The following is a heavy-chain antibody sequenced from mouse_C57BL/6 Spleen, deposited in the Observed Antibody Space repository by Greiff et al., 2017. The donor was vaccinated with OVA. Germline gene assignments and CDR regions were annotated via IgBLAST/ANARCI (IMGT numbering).Heavy chain of an antibody. D-gene: IGHD1-1*01. CDR2: IWTGGGT. CDR1: GFSLTSYA. J-gene: IGHJ1*03. V-gene: IGHV2-9-1*01. Sequence: QVQLQQSGPGLVAPSQSLSITCNVSGFSLTSYAISWVRQPPGQGLEWLGVIWTGGGTNYNSALKSRLSISKDNSKSQVFLKMNSLQTDDTATYYCARNLDYGRDFDVWGTGTTVTVSS. CDR3: ARNLDYGRDFDV.